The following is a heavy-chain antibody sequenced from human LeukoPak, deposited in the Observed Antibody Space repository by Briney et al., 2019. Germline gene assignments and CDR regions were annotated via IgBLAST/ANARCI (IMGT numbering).Heavy chain of an antibody. Sequence: SETLSLTCAVYGGSFSGYYWSWIRQPPGKGLEWIGEINHSGSTNYNPSLKSRVTISVDTSKNQFSLKLSSVTAADTAVYYCARGEVGANYYFDYWGQGTLVTVSP. CDR2: INHSGST. CDR3: ARGEVGANYYFDY. J-gene: IGHJ4*02. CDR1: GGSFSGYY. D-gene: IGHD1-26*01. V-gene: IGHV4-34*01.